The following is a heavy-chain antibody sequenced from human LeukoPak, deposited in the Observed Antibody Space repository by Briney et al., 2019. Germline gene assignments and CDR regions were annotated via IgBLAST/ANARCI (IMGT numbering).Heavy chain of an antibody. J-gene: IGHJ4*02. CDR2: IVGRGSST. CDR3: AKWGDYDILTGYYDSDY. Sequence: PGASLRLSCAASGFIFSNYAMSWVRQAPGKGLEWVSAIVGRGSSTYYAGSVKGRFTISRDNPKNTLYLQLNRLRAEDTAVYYCAKWGDYDILTGYYDSDYWGQGTLVTVSS. D-gene: IGHD3-9*01. CDR1: GFIFSNYA. V-gene: IGHV3-23*01.